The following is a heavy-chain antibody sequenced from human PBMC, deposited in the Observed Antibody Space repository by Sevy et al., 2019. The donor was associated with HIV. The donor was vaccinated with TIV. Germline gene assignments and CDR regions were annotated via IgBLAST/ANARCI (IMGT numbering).Heavy chain of an antibody. J-gene: IGHJ4*02. V-gene: IGHV1-8*01. Sequence: ASVKVSCKASGYTFTSYDINWVRQATGQGLEWMGWMNPNSGNTGYAQKFQGRVTMTRNTSISTAYMELSSLGSEDTAVYYCARKYYDRSGYYVGYWGQGTLVTVSS. CDR3: ARKYYDRSGYYVGY. CDR2: MNPNSGNT. D-gene: IGHD3-22*01. CDR1: GYTFTSYD.